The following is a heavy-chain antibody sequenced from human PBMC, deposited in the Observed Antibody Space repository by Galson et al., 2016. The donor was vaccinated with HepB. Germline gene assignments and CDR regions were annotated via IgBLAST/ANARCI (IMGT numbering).Heavy chain of an antibody. CDR3: ARRPAYCTDGVCYNFYFDS. V-gene: IGHV4-39*01. D-gene: IGHD2-8*01. CDR1: GVSISGRSHY. J-gene: IGHJ4*02. CDR2: VHNSGTT. Sequence: LSLTCTVSGVSISGRSHYWGWIRQSPGKGLEWIGTVHNSGTTYFKPTLESRVTISIDTSKNQFSLRLRSVTAADTAVYYCARRPAYCTDGVCYNFYFDSWGQGTRVTVSS.